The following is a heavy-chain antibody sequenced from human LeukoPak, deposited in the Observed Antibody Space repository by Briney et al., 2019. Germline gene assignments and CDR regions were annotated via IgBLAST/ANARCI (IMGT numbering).Heavy chain of an antibody. V-gene: IGHV4-4*07. D-gene: IGHD3-22*01. CDR3: ARATYYYDSSPFDY. Sequence: SETLSLTCAVSGGSISSYYWSWIRQPAGKGLEWIGRIYTSGSTNYNPSLKSRVTMSVDTSKNQFSLKLTSVTAADTAVYYCARATYYYDSSPFDYWGQGTLVTVSS. J-gene: IGHJ4*02. CDR1: GGSISSYY. CDR2: IYTSGST.